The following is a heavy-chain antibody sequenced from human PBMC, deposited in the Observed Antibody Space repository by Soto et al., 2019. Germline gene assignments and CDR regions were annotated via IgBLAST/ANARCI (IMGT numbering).Heavy chain of an antibody. Sequence: QVQLQQWGAGLLKPSETLSLTCAVKDGSFRDYYWSWIRQPPGKGLEWLGEINHSGSTNSNPSLKIRVTIYVDKYKKQFSVTRSSVTAADTAVYYCVRGRGFMSRNAFDIWGQGTMVTVS. CDR3: VRGRGFMSRNAFDI. CDR1: DGSFRDYY. V-gene: IGHV4-34*01. CDR2: INHSGST. J-gene: IGHJ3*02.